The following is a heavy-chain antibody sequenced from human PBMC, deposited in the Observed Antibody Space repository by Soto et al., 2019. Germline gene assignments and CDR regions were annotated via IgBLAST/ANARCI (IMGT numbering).Heavy chain of an antibody. V-gene: IGHV3-48*01. CDR3: ARADSGYAHGYYYYGMDV. Sequence: GGXLRLSCAASGFTFRSYSMHWVRQAPGNCLEWVSYISSSSSTIYYADSVKGRFTISRDNAKNSLYLQMNSLRAEDTAVYYCARADSGYAHGYYYYGMDVWGQGTTVTVSS. CDR1: GFTFRSYS. CDR2: ISSSSSTI. D-gene: IGHD5-12*01. J-gene: IGHJ6*02.